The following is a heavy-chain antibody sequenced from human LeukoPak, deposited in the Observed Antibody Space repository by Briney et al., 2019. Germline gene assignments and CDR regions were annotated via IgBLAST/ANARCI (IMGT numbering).Heavy chain of an antibody. CDR2: INPNSGGT. D-gene: IGHD5-12*01. V-gene: IGHV1-2*02. CDR1: GYTFTGYS. Sequence: ASVKVSCKASGYTFTGYSMHWIRQAPGQGLEWMGWINPNSGGTNYAQKFQGRVTMTRDTTISTAYMELSRLRSDDTAVYYCARQGGDDPWLFDYWGQGTLVTVSS. CDR3: ARQGGDDPWLFDY. J-gene: IGHJ4*02.